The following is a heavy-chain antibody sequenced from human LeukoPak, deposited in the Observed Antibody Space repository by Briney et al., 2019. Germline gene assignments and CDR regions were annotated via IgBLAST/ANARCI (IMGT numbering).Heavy chain of an antibody. V-gene: IGHV3-21*01. CDR3: AREIWNDVDY. Sequence: GGSLRLSCAASGFTFSSYSMNWVRQAPGKGLEWVSSISSSSSYIYYADSVKGRFTISRDNAKNSLYLQMNSLSAEDTAVYYCAREIWNDVDYWGQGTLVTVSS. CDR2: ISSSSSYI. J-gene: IGHJ4*02. CDR1: GFTFSSYS. D-gene: IGHD1-1*01.